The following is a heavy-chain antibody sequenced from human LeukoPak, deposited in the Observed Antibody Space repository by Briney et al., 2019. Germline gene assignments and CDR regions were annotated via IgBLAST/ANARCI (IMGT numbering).Heavy chain of an antibody. CDR3: AKTFIVVVPAAFDY. D-gene: IGHD2-2*01. J-gene: IGHJ4*02. Sequence: GGSLRLSCAASGFSFASDAMSWVRQAPGKGLEWVSSISGSGSMTYYADSVKGRFTISRDNSKNTLSLQMTSLRAEDTAFYYCAKTFIVVVPAAFDYWGQGTLVTVSS. CDR2: ISGSGSMT. CDR1: GFSFASDA. V-gene: IGHV3-23*01.